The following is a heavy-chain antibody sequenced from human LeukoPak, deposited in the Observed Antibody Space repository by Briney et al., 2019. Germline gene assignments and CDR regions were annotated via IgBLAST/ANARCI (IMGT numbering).Heavy chain of an antibody. CDR2: TSDDGNRK. CDR1: GFTFSNCA. D-gene: IGHD1-1*01. Sequence: GGSLRLSCAASGFTFSNCAIHCVRQAPGKGLEWVALTSDDGNRKYYGDSVKGRFTISRNNSKNILYLQMNSLRPEDTAVYYCARDRSGPGYHFDYWGQGTLVTVSS. J-gene: IGHJ4*02. CDR3: ARDRSGPGYHFDY. V-gene: IGHV3-30*03.